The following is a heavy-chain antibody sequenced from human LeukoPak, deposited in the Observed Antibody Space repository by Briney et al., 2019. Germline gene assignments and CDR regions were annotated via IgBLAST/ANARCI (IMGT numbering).Heavy chain of an antibody. CDR2: IKSKTDGGTT. V-gene: IGHV3-15*01. D-gene: IGHD3-9*01. CDR3: TTALVLRYFDWLLSATSDYYYYGMDV. CDR1: GFTFSNAW. J-gene: IGHJ6*02. Sequence: GGSLRLSCAASGFTFSNAWMSWVRQAPGQGLEWVGRIKSKTDGGTTDYAAPVKGRFTISRDDSKNTLYPQMNSLKTEDTAVYYCTTALVLRYFDWLLSATSDYYYYGMDVWGQGTTVTVSS.